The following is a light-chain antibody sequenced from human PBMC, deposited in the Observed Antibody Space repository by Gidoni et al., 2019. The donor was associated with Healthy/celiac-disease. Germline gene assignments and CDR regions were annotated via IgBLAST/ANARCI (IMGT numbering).Light chain of an antibody. V-gene: IGKV4-1*01. J-gene: IGKJ2*01. CDR1: QRVLYSSNNKNY. Sequence: IVMTPSPDSLAVSLGERATINCKSSQRVLYSSNNKNYLAWYQQKPGQPPKLLIYWASTREAGVPDRFSGSGSGTDFTLTISSLQAEDVAVYYCQQYYSTPLYTFGQGTKLEIK. CDR3: QQYYSTPLYT. CDR2: WAS.